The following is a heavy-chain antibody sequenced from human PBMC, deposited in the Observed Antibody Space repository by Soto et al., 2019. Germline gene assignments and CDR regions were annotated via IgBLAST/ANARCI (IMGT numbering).Heavy chain of an antibody. D-gene: IGHD5-18*01. V-gene: IGHV3-15*01. Sequence: EVQLVESGGGLVKPGGSLRLSCSASGFTFTNAWMSWVRQAPGKGLEWVGRIQSKTDGGTTDNAAPVKGRFTISRDDSKNTVYLQMNSLKTEDTAVYYCITDGYGYDPLRGYWGQGTLVTVSS. CDR2: IQSKTDGGTT. CDR1: GFTFTNAW. CDR3: ITDGYGYDPLRGY. J-gene: IGHJ4*02.